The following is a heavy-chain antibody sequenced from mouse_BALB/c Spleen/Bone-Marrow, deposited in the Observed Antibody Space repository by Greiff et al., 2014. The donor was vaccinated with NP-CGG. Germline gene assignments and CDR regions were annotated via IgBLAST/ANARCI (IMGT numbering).Heavy chain of an antibody. D-gene: IGHD1-1*01. Sequence: VQVVESGPGLVAPSQSLSITCTVSGFSLTGYGVNWVRQPPGKGLEWLGMIWGDGSTDYNSALKSRLSISKDNSKSQVFLKINSLQTDDTARYYCARGNYGSSLYAMDYWGQGTSVTVSS. V-gene: IGHV2-6-7*01. J-gene: IGHJ4*01. CDR1: GFSLTGYG. CDR2: IWGDGST. CDR3: ARGNYGSSLYAMDY.